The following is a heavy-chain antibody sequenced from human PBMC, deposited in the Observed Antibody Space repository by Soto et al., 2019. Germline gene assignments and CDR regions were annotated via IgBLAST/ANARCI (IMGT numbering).Heavy chain of an antibody. CDR2: MNPNSGDT. D-gene: IGHD3-10*01. CDR3: ARGELLWFGELLT. J-gene: IGHJ4*02. CDR1: GYTFTSYE. Sequence: QVQLVQSGAEVKKPGASVKVSCKASGYTFTSYEINWVRQATGQGLEWMGWMNPNSGDTGYAQKFQGRVTMTRNTSISHAYMELSNLRSEDPAVYYCARGELLWFGELLTWGQGTLVTVSS. V-gene: IGHV1-8*01.